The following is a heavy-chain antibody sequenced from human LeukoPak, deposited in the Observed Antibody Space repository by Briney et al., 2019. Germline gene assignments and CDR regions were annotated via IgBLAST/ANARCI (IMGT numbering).Heavy chain of an antibody. J-gene: IGHJ4*02. CDR2: INQDGSQQ. V-gene: IGHV3-7*01. CDR3: ARDPYSSSSFDY. CDR1: GFTFRNFW. D-gene: IGHD6-6*01. Sequence: GGSLRPSCAASGFTFRNFWMAWVRQAPGKGLQWVANINQDGSQQAYVDSVRGRFSVSRDNGKNSLYLQMNSLRAEDTAVYFCARDPYSSSSFDYWGQGTLVTVSS.